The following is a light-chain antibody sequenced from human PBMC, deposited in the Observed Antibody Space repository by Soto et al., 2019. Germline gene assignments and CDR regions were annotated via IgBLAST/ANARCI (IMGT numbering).Light chain of an antibody. V-gene: IGKV1-5*01. CDR1: QTIDSW. CDR2: DAS. Sequence: IQMTQSPSTLSASVGDRVTITCRASQTIDSWLAWYQQKPGKAPKLLIYDASSLESGVPSRFSGSGSGTEFTLTISSLQPDDFATYYCQQYNSYSRTFGQGTKVDI. CDR3: QQYNSYSRT. J-gene: IGKJ1*01.